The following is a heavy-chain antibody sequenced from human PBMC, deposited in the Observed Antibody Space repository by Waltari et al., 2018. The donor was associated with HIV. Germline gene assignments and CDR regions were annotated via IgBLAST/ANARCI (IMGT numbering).Heavy chain of an antibody. CDR1: GYTFAAYY. CDR3: ARAESTTWANFDF. D-gene: IGHD1-26*01. CDR2: INPTGGDT. J-gene: IGHJ4*02. V-gene: IGHV1-2*02. Sequence: QVQLVQSGSEVKNSGASVRVSCHTSGYTFAAYYIYWMRQAPGEGLEWFGLINPTGGDTGYAQKVHGGLSVTRDTSTGTVYMSLSRLRSDDTATYYCARAESTTWANFDFWGQGTLVSVSS.